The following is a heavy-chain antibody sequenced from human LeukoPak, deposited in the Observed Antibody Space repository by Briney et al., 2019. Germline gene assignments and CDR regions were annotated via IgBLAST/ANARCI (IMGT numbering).Heavy chain of an antibody. CDR1: GFTFSDYY. CDR3: ARVSWELLYFDY. CDR2: ISSGGSTI. Sequence: GGSLRLSCAASGFTFSDYYMSWIRQAPGKGLEWVSYISSGGSTIYYADSVKGRFTISRDNAKNSLYPQMNSLRAEDTAVYYCARVSWELLYFDYWGQGTLVTVSS. D-gene: IGHD1-26*01. J-gene: IGHJ4*02. V-gene: IGHV3-11*04.